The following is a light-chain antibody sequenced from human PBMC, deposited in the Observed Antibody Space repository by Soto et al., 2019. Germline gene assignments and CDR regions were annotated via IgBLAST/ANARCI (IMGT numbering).Light chain of an antibody. CDR3: QQYSISST. V-gene: IGKV3-20*01. Sequence: EIVLTQSPATPSLSPGERATLSCRASQRVSSSSLAWYQHKPGQSPRLLIFGVSSRATDIPDRFSGSGSGTDFTLTINRLEPEDFAVYFCQQYSISSTFGQGTKVDIK. J-gene: IGKJ1*01. CDR2: GVS. CDR1: QRVSSSS.